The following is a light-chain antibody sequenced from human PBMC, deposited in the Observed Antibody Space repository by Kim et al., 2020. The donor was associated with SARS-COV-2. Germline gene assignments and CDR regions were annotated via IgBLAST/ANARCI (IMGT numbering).Light chain of an antibody. J-gene: IGKJ4*01. CDR3: QQLGAA. V-gene: IGKV1-9*01. Sequence: SLSASVGDSVTITCRARQGISSYLAWYQQKPGKAPKLLISAASTLQSGVPSRFSGSGSGTDFTLTISRLQPEDFATYYCQQLGAAFGGGTKVDIK. CDR1: QGISSY. CDR2: AAS.